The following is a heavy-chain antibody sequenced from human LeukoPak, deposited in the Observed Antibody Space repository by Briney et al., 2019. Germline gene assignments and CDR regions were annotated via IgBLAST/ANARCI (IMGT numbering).Heavy chain of an antibody. V-gene: IGHV1-69*04. D-gene: IGHD1-26*01. Sequence: SVKVSCKASGGTFSSYAISWVRQPPGQGLEWMGRIIPILGIANYAQKFQGRVTITADKSTSTAYMELSSLRSEDTAVYYCAPTDAGSGSYSGYWGQGTLVTVSS. CDR2: IIPILGIA. J-gene: IGHJ4*02. CDR1: GGTFSSYA. CDR3: APTDAGSGSYSGY.